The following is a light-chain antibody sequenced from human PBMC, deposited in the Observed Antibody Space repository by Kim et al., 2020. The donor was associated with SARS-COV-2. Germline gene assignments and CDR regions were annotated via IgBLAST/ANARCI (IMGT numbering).Light chain of an antibody. CDR1: SGHSRYV. V-gene: IGLV4-69*01. CDR2: LNSDGSH. J-gene: IGLJ3*02. CDR3: QTWGTGIWV. Sequence: SLNLLRPLSSGHSRYVIPWHQQPPQKGPRYLMKLNSDGSHRKGDGIPVRFSGSSSGAERYLTISSLQSEDEADYYCQTWGTGIWVFGGGTKLTVL.